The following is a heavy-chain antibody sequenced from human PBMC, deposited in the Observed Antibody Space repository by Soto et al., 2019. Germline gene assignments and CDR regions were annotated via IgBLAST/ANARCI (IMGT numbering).Heavy chain of an antibody. CDR1: GYTFTSYA. D-gene: IGHD6-13*01. CDR3: ARARGIAAAGTFRGMDV. CDR2: INAVNGNT. J-gene: IGHJ6*02. Sequence: GASVKVSCKASGYTFTSYAMHWVRQAPGQRLEWMGWINAVNGNTNYSQKFQGRVTITADESTSTAYMELSSLRSEDTAVYYCARARGIAAAGTFRGMDVWGQGTTVTVSS. V-gene: IGHV1-3*01.